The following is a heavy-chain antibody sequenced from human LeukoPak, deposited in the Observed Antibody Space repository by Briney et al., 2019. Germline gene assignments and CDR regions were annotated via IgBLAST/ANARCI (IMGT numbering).Heavy chain of an antibody. Sequence: HGESLKISCKGSGYSFTSYWIGWVRQMPGKGLGWMGIIYPGDSDTRYSPSFQGQVTISADKSISTAYLQWSSLKASDTAMYYCARHTYYYGSGSQLGWFDPWGQGTLVTVSS. D-gene: IGHD3-10*01. CDR3: ARHTYYYGSGSQLGWFDP. CDR1: GYSFTSYW. V-gene: IGHV5-51*01. CDR2: IYPGDSDT. J-gene: IGHJ5*02.